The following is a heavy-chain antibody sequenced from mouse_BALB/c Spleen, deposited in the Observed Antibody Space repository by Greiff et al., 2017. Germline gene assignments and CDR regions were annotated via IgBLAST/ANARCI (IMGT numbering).Heavy chain of an antibody. J-gene: IGHJ4*01. Sequence: EVKLVESGGGLVQPGGSRKLSCAASGFTFSSFGMHWVRQAPEKGLEWVAYISSGSSTIYYADTVKGRFTISRDNPKNTLFLQMTSLRSEDTAMYYCARSGWNAMDDWGQGTSVTVSS. V-gene: IGHV5-17*02. CDR2: ISSGSSTI. CDR3: ARSGWNAMDD. D-gene: IGHD3-1*01. CDR1: GFTFSSFG.